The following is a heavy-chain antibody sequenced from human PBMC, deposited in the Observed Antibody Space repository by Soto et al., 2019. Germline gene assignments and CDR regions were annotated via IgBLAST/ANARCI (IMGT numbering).Heavy chain of an antibody. D-gene: IGHD1-26*01. CDR1: GYTFTGHY. CDR3: GRGRSGQIVVFY. J-gene: IGHJ4*02. V-gene: IGHV1-2*02. CDR2: IGPESGAT. Sequence: ASVKVSCKTSGYTFTGHYIHWVRQAPQQGPEWVGEIGPESGATRYAQKFRGRVTMTMDTSITTVYMELKNLSPDDTAVYYCGRGRSGQIVVFYWGQGTPVTVSS.